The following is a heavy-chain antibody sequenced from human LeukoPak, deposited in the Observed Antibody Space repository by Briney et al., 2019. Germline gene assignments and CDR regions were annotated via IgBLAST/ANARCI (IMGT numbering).Heavy chain of an antibody. CDR3: ARESSGWYHWFDP. D-gene: IGHD6-19*01. J-gene: IGHJ5*02. V-gene: IGHV1-69*04. CDR1: GGTFSSYA. CDR2: IIPILGIA. Sequence: ASVKVSCKASGGTFSSYAISWVRQAPGQGLEWMGRIIPILGIANYAQKFQGRVTITADKSTSTAYMELSSLRSDDTAVYYCARESSGWYHWFDPWGQGTLVTVSS.